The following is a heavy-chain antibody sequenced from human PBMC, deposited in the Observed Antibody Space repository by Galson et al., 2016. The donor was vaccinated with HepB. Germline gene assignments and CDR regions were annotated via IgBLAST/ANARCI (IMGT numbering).Heavy chain of an antibody. J-gene: IGHJ3*01. V-gene: IGHV3-74*01. CDR1: GFSFSNYW. CDR3: ARDVSDSLQKVVLPNDAFDL. D-gene: IGHD1-1*01. CDR2: ISSDGRSI. Sequence: SLRLSCSASGFSFSNYWIHWVRQAPGKGLVWVSRISSDGRSISYADSVKGRFTISRDNAKNTLFLQLNSLRAEDTAVYYCARDVSDSLQKVVLPNDAFDLGGQGTLVIVSS.